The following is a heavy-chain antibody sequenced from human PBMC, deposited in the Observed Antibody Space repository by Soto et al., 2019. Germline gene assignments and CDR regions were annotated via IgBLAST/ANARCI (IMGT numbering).Heavy chain of an antibody. CDR2: IYHSGST. CDR1: GGSISSSNW. CDR3: ARGYSGSYYVDFDY. Sequence: QVQLQESGPGLVKPSGTLSLTCAVSGGSISSSNWWSWVRQPPGKGLEWIGEIYHSGSTNYNPSLKSRVTXXVXKXXYQFSLKLSSVAAADTAVYYCARGYSGSYYVDFDYWGQGTLVTVSS. J-gene: IGHJ4*02. D-gene: IGHD1-26*01. V-gene: IGHV4-4*02.